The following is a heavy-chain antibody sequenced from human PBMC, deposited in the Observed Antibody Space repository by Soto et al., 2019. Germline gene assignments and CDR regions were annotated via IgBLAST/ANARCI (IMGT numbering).Heavy chain of an antibody. CDR3: ARVGAHLWFGELSDPYYYYYMDV. D-gene: IGHD3-10*01. CDR2: ISAYNGNT. Sequence: ASVKVSCKASGYTFTSYGISWVRQAPGQGLEWMGWISAYNGNTNYAQKLQGRVTMTTDTSTSTAYMELRSLRSDDTAVYYCARVGAHLWFGELSDPYYYYYMDVWGKGTTVTVSS. J-gene: IGHJ6*03. CDR1: GYTFTSYG. V-gene: IGHV1-18*01.